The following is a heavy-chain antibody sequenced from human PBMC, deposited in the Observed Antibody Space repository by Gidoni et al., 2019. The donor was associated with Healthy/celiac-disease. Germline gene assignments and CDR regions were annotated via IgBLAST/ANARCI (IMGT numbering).Heavy chain of an antibody. D-gene: IGHD4-17*01. CDR1: VGSFSGYY. CDR3: ASIGLSDYDAFDI. J-gene: IGHJ3*02. CDR2: VNHSGST. V-gene: IGHV4-34*01. Sequence: QVQLQQWGAGLLKPSETLSLTCAVYVGSFSGYYWSWIRQPPGKGLEWIGEVNHSGSTNYNPAHKSRVTISVDTSKNQFSLKLSSVTAADAAVYYCASIGLSDYDAFDIWGQGTMVTVSS.